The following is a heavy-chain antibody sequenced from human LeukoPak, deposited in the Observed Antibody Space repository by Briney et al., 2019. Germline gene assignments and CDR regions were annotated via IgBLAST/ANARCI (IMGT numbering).Heavy chain of an antibody. CDR2: ISYEGSIK. Sequence: PGRSLRLSCAASGFTFRSYGMHWVRQAPGKGLEWVAVISYEGSIKYYADSVKGRFTISRDNSKNTLYLQMNSLRAEDTAVYYCAKVPGDIVVVVAATLPNYYGMDVWGQGTTVTVSS. CDR3: AKVPGDIVVVVAATLPNYYGMDV. V-gene: IGHV3-30*18. CDR1: GFTFRSYG. D-gene: IGHD2-15*01. J-gene: IGHJ6*02.